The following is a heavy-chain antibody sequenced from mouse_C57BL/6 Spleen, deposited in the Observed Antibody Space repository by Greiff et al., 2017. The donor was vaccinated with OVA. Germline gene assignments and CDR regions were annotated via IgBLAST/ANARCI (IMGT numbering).Heavy chain of an antibody. CDR1: GYTFTSYW. CDR2: IDPSDSYT. V-gene: IGHV1-50*01. Sequence: VQLQQPGAELVKPGASVKLSCKASGYTFTSYWMQWVKQRPGQGLEWIGEIDPSDSYTNYNQKFKGKATLTVDTSSSTAYMQLSSLTSEDSAVYYCARPAPGDYWGQGTSVTVSS. CDR3: ARPAPGDY. D-gene: IGHD3-1*01. J-gene: IGHJ4*01.